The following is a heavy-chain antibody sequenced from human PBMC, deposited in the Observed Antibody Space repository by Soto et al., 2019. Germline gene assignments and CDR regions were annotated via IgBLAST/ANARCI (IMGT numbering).Heavy chain of an antibody. D-gene: IGHD4-17*01. J-gene: IGHJ5*02. CDR1: GGSISSGGYY. V-gene: IGHV4-31*03. CDR3: ARALTTVTLFDP. Sequence: QVQLQESGPGLVKPSQTLSLTCTVSGGSISSGGYYWSWIRQHPGKGLEWIGYIYYSGSTHYNPSPKSRGTISVDTSKNQFSLKLSSVTAADTAVYYCARALTTVTLFDPWGQGTLVTVSS. CDR2: IYYSGST.